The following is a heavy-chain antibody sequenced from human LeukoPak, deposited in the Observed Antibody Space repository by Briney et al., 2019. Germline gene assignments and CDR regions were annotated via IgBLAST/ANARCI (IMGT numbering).Heavy chain of an antibody. J-gene: IGHJ4*02. CDR2: ITWNSNII. CDR1: GFNFDQYA. D-gene: IGHD3-10*01. V-gene: IGHV3-9*01. CDR3: VKDFSYYYGSGTYFNY. Sequence: PGGSLRLSCAASGFNFDQYAMHWVRQAPGKGLDWMSGITWNSNIIGYADSVEGRFTISRDNAKNSLYLQMNSLRPEDTALYYCVKDFSYYYGSGTYFNYWGQGTLVTVSS.